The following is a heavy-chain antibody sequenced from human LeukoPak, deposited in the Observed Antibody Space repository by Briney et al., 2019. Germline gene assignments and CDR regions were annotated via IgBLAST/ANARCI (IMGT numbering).Heavy chain of an antibody. Sequence: GGSLRLSCAASGFTFDDYAMHWVRQAPGKGLEWVSLISWDGGSTDYGDSVKGRFTISRDNSKNSLYLQMSSLRAEDTALYYCAKDADSSGFDAFDMWGQGTMVTVSS. V-gene: IGHV3-43D*03. CDR1: GFTFDDYA. CDR2: ISWDGGST. J-gene: IGHJ3*02. CDR3: AKDADSSGFDAFDM. D-gene: IGHD3-22*01.